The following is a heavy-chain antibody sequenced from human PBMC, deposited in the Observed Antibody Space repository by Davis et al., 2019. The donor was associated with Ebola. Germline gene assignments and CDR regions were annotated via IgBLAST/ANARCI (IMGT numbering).Heavy chain of an antibody. Sequence: GGSLRLSCAASGFTFSSYGMHWVRQAPGKGLEWVSVTSYDGSNEDYVDSVKGRFTISRDNSKNKVYLQMNSLRPDDTAVYYCARELVSDGWSRGAFDIWGQGTMVTVSS. CDR2: TSYDGSNE. J-gene: IGHJ3*02. CDR1: GFTFSSYG. CDR3: ARELVSDGWSRGAFDI. V-gene: IGHV3-30*03. D-gene: IGHD6-19*01.